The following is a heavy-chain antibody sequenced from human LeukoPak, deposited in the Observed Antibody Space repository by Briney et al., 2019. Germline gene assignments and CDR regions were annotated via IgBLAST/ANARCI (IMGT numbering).Heavy chain of an antibody. CDR3: AREDDFWSGPFDY. V-gene: IGHV3-21*05. Sequence: PGGSLRLSCAASGFTFSSYSMNWVRQAPGKGLEWVSYISSSGGYIYYADSVKGRFTFSRDNAKNSLYLQMNSLRAEDTAVYYCAREDDFWSGPFDYWGQGTLVTVSS. J-gene: IGHJ4*02. D-gene: IGHD3-3*01. CDR1: GFTFSSYS. CDR2: ISSSGGYI.